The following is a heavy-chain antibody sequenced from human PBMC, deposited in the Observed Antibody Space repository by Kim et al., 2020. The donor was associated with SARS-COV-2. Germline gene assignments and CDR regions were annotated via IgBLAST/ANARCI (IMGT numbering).Heavy chain of an antibody. J-gene: IGHJ3*02. CDR2: YI. CDR3: ASRRDAFDI. Sequence: YIYYADSVKGRFTISRDNAKNSLYLQMNSLRAEDTAVYYCASRRDAFDIWGQGTMVTVS. V-gene: IGHV3-21*01.